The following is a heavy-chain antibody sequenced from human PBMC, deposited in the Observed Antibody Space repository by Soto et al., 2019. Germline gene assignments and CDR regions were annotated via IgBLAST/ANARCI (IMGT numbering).Heavy chain of an antibody. CDR3: ARAQFRHSGYAFDI. J-gene: IGHJ3*02. CDR2: IYYSGIT. V-gene: IGHV4-59*01. Sequence: PSETLSLTCTVSGGSIGSDYWSWIRQPPGKGLEWIGYIYYSGITNYNPSLKSRVTISVDTSKNQFSLKLSSVTTADTAVYYCARAQFRHSGYAFDIWGQGTMVTVSS. CDR1: GGSIGSDY. D-gene: IGHD2-15*01.